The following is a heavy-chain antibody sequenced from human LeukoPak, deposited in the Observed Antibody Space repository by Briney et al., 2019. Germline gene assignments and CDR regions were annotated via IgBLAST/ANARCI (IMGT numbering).Heavy chain of an antibody. D-gene: IGHD3-22*01. Sequence: ASVKVSCKASGYTFTGYYMHWVRQAPGQGLEWMGWINPNSGGTNYAQKFQGRVTMTRDTSISTAYMELSSLRSEDTAVYYCARESGYYRHFDYWGQGTLVTVSS. CDR3: ARESGYYRHFDY. J-gene: IGHJ4*02. CDR1: GYTFTGYY. V-gene: IGHV1-2*02. CDR2: INPNSGGT.